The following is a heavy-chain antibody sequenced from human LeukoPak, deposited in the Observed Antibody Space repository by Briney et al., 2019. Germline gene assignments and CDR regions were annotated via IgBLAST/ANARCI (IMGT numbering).Heavy chain of an antibody. D-gene: IGHD2-2*01. CDR1: GGTFSSYA. CDR2: IIPIFGTA. Sequence: GASVKVSCKASGGTFSSYAISWVRQAPGQGLEWMGGIIPIFGTANYAQKFQGRVTITADESTSTAYMELSRLRSEDTAVYYCASQYCSSTSCRGVIDYWGQGTRVTVSS. J-gene: IGHJ4*02. CDR3: ASQYCSSTSCRGVIDY. V-gene: IGHV1-69*13.